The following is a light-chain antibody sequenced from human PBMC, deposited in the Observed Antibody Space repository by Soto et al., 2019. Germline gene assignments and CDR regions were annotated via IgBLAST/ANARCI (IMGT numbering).Light chain of an antibody. Sequence: QAVVTQPPSVSGAPGQRVTISCTGNNSNLGAGYDVHWYQQLPGAAPKLVIFVNSNRPSGVPDRFSGSKSGTSASLAITGLQAEDEADYYCQSYDPSLSGPWVFGGGTKLTVL. CDR1: NSNLGAGYD. J-gene: IGLJ3*02. CDR2: VNS. CDR3: QSYDPSLSGPWV. V-gene: IGLV1-40*01.